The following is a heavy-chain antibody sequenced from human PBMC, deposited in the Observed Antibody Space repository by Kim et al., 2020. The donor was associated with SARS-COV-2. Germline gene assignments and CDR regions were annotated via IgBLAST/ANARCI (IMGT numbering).Heavy chain of an antibody. Sequence: SETLSLTCTVPGGSVKSNNYHWSWIRQPPGKGLEWIGDISYSGSTNYNPSLKSRVTISVDTSKNQFSLKVSSVTAADTAVYYCARDGRTSFLYYFGMDVWGQGTTVTVSS. J-gene: IGHJ6*02. V-gene: IGHV4-61*01. CDR2: ISYSGST. CDR3: ARDGRTSFLYYFGMDV. CDR1: GGSVKSNNYH. D-gene: IGHD6-6*01.